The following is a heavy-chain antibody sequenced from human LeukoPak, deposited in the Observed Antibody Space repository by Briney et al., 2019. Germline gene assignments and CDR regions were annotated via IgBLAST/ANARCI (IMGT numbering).Heavy chain of an antibody. CDR2: ISGSGGST. V-gene: IGHV3-23*01. D-gene: IGHD6-19*01. CDR3: AKESKSSGYSDY. Sequence: GGSLRLSCAASGFSFSDHYMDWVRQAPGKGLEWVSAISGSGGSTYYADSVKGRFTISRDNSKNTLYPQMNSLRAEDTAVYYCAKESKSSGYSDYWGQGTLVTVSS. J-gene: IGHJ4*02. CDR1: GFSFSDHY.